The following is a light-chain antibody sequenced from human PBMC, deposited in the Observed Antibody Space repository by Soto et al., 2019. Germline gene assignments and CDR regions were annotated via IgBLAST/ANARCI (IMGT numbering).Light chain of an antibody. J-gene: IGKJ5*01. V-gene: IGKV3D-15*01. CDR1: QSVSSN. Sequence: EIVLTQSPATLSLSPGERATLSCRASQSVSSNLACYQQKPGQAPRLLIYGASTRVTGIPARFSGSGSGTEFTLTISSLQSEDFAVYYCQQYGGSPITFGLGTRLEI. CDR2: GAS. CDR3: QQYGGSPIT.